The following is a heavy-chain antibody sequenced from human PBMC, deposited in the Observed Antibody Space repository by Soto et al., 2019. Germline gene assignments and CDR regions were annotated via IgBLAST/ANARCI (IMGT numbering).Heavy chain of an antibody. D-gene: IGHD2-21*01. V-gene: IGHV3-64D*06. CDR1: GFSFSNYA. CDR3: VTHGGNSVFSN. J-gene: IGHJ4*02. CDR2: VISNGGST. Sequence: GVSLRLSCSASGFSFSNYAMHWVRQAPGKGLEFVSGVISNGGSTFYADSVKGRFTISKDNSKNTLFLQMTSLRPEDTAVYYCVTHGGNSVFSNWGQGTLVTVSA.